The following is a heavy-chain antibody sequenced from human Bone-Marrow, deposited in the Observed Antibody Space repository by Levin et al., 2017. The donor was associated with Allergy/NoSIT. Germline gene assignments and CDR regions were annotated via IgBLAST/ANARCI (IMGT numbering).Heavy chain of an antibody. CDR3: AKDPHDHRRGGGAFDH. Sequence: GGSLRLSCAASGFTFSGYGMSWVRQAPGKGLEWVSSISGSGVDTFYADSVKGRFTISRDNSKNTLFLQMTSLRVEDTAVYFCAKDPHDHRRGGGAFDHWGQGTLVTVSS. CDR2: ISGSGVDT. CDR1: GFTFSGYG. J-gene: IGHJ4*02. D-gene: IGHD3-16*01. V-gene: IGHV3-23*01.